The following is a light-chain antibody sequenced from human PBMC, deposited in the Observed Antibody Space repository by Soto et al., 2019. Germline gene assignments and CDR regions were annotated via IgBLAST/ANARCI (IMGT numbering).Light chain of an antibody. V-gene: IGLV2-14*03. CDR2: DVT. J-gene: IGLJ2*01. CDR3: CSYYITSPPLV. CDR1: PSDIGAYNY. Sequence: QSALTQPASVSGSPGQSITISCSGTPSDIGAYNYVSWYQHLPGKAPEVIIYDVTNRPSGVSSRFSGSKSGTTASLTISGLQAAEEANYYCCSYYITSPPLVFGGGTKLTVL.